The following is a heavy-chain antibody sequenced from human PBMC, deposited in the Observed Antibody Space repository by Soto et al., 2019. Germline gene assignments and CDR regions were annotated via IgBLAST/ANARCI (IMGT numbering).Heavy chain of an antibody. CDR3: ARDAYSSSWYLDY. CDR2: ISSSSSYI. V-gene: IGHV3-21*01. D-gene: IGHD6-13*01. J-gene: IGHJ4*02. Sequence: GRSLRLDCAASGVTFSSYSMNWVRQAPGKGLEWVSSISSSSSYIYYADSVKGRFTISRDNAKNSLYLQMNSLRAEDTAVYYCARDAYSSSWYLDYWAQGTLVTVSS. CDR1: GVTFSSYS.